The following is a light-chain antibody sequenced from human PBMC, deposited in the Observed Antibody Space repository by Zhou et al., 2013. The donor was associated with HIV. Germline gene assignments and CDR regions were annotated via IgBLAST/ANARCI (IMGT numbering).Light chain of an antibody. CDR3: QQANSFPFT. CDR1: QGIRNS. CDR2: SAS. V-gene: IGKV1-12*01. Sequence: DIQMTQSPSSLSASVGDRVTITCRASQGIRNSLAWHQQKPGEAPELLIYSASSLQSGVPSRFSGSGSGTDFTLTISSLQPEDFATYYCQQANSFPFTFGPGTKVDIK. J-gene: IGKJ3*01.